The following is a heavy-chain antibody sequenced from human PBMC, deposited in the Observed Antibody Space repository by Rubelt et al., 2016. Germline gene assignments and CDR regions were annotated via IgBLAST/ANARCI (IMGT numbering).Heavy chain of an antibody. Sequence: QVQLQQWGAGLLKPSETLSLTCAVYGGSFSGYYWSWIRQPPGKGLEWIGEINHRGSTHYNPSLKSRGTRAVETSKNQFSLKRRSVTAADTAVYYCARGGRYYGSGSYQRHNWFDPWGQGTLVTVSS. CDR1: GGSFSGYY. J-gene: IGHJ5*02. CDR3: ARGGRYYGSGSYQRHNWFDP. V-gene: IGHV4-34*01. CDR2: INHRGST. D-gene: IGHD3-10*01.